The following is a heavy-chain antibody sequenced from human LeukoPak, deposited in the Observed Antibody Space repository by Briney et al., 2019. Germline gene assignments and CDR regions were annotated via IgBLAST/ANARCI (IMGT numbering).Heavy chain of an antibody. CDR1: GFTFDMDP. Sequence: GGSLRLSCAASGFTFDMDPMNWVRQAPGKGLEWLCNIRAGGDPTSYADSVKGRFTISRDNAKSTLYLQMNSLRADDTAVYYCARDSNGPAFWGQGTLVTVSS. V-gene: IGHV3-48*01. CDR2: IRAGGDPT. CDR3: ARDSNGPAF. D-gene: IGHD6-19*01. J-gene: IGHJ4*02.